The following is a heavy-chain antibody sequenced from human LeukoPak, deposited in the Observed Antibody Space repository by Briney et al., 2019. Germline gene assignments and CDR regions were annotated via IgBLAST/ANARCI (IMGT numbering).Heavy chain of an antibody. CDR2: IYYSGGT. Sequence: SETLSLTCTVFGGSISNYFWSWIRQPPGKGLEWIGYIYYSGGTNYNPSLKSRVTISVDTSKNQFSLKLSSVTAADTAVYYCARPSRSVSTAGAFDIWGQGTMVTVSS. D-gene: IGHD5/OR15-5a*01. CDR3: ARPSRSVSTAGAFDI. V-gene: IGHV4-59*01. J-gene: IGHJ3*02. CDR1: GGSISNYF.